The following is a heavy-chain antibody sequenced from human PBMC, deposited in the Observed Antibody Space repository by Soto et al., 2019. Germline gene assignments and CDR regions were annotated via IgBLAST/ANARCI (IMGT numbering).Heavy chain of an antibody. CDR2: ISYDGSNK. CDR1: GFTFSSYA. V-gene: IGHV3-30-3*01. J-gene: IGHJ4*02. D-gene: IGHD6-13*01. Sequence: QVQLVESGGGVVQPGRSLRLSCAASGFTFSSYAMHWVRQAPGKGLEWVAVISYDGSNKYYADSVKGRFTISRDNSKTTLYLQMNSLRAEDTAVYYCARGYSSSWYSDLDYWGQGTLVTVSS. CDR3: ARGYSSSWYSDLDY.